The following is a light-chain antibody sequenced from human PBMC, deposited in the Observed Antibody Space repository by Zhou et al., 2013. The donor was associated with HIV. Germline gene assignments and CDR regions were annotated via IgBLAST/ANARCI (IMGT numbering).Light chain of an antibody. Sequence: DIQMTQSPSTLYASVGDTVTITCRASESISSWLAWYQQKPGKAPNLLIYKTSTLESGVPSRFSGSGSETEFSLTINGLQPDDFAAYYCQQYIYYPSFGQGTKLQIK. CDR3: QQYIYYPS. CDR2: KTS. CDR1: ESISSW. J-gene: IGKJ2*03. V-gene: IGKV1-5*03.